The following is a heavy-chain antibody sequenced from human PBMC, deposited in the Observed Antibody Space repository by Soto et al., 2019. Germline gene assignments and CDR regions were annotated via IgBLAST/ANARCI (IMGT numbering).Heavy chain of an antibody. V-gene: IGHV4-59*01. J-gene: IGHJ4*02. Sequence: PSETLSLTCTVSGGSISIYYWSWIRQPPGKGLEWIGYIYHSGSTNYNPSLKSRVTISVDTSKNQFSLKLTSVTAADTAVYYCARVGYYDSSGYYYFDYWGQGTLVTVSS. CDR3: ARVGYYDSSGYYYFDY. D-gene: IGHD3-22*01. CDR2: IYHSGST. CDR1: GGSISIYY.